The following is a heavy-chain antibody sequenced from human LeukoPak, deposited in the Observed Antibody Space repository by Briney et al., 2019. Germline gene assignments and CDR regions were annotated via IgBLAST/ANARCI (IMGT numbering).Heavy chain of an antibody. D-gene: IGHD1-26*01. CDR2: IYYSGST. CDR1: GGSISSYY. Sequence: SETLSLTCTVSGGSISSYYWSWIRQPPGKGLEWIGYIYYSGSTNYNPSLKSRVTISVDTSKNQVSLKLSSVTAADTAVYYCARLREPYYAIDYWGQGTLVTVSS. V-gene: IGHV4-59*08. J-gene: IGHJ4*02. CDR3: ARLREPYYAIDY.